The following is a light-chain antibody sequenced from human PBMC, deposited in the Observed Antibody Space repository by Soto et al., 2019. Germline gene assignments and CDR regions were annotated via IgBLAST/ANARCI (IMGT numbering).Light chain of an antibody. Sequence: EIVLTQSPGTLSLSPGERATLSCRASQSVANSFLAWYQQKAGQAPRPLIYGASRRATGIPDRFSGSGSGTDFTLTISRLEPEDFALYYCQQYGPSLITFGQGTRLEIK. CDR2: GAS. J-gene: IGKJ5*01. CDR1: QSVANSF. CDR3: QQYGPSLIT. V-gene: IGKV3-20*01.